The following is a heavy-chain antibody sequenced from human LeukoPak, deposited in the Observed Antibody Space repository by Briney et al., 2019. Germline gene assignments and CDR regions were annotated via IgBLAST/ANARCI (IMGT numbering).Heavy chain of an antibody. D-gene: IGHD5-12*01. CDR3: ASTSRGYSGYVRYGMDV. V-gene: IGHV1-69*04. CDR2: IIPILGIA. J-gene: IGHJ6*02. Sequence: SVKVSCKASGGTYSSYAISWVRQAPGQGLEWMGRIIPILGIANYAQKFQGRVTITADKSTSTAYMELSSLRSEDTAVYYCASTSRGYSGYVRYGMDVWGQGTTVTVSS. CDR1: GGTYSSYA.